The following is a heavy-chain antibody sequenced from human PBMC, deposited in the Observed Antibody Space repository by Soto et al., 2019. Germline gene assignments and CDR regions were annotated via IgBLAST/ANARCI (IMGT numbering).Heavy chain of an antibody. CDR1: GASTSRNSYY. D-gene: IGHD2-15*01. CDR3: AGYSSAFDI. Sequence: SETLSLTCTVSGASTSRNSYYWGWIRQPPGRGLEWIGTISYSGSTYYNPSLKSRVTISIDRSKNQFSLKLSSVTAADTAVYYWAGYSSAFDIWGQGTLVTVSS. J-gene: IGHJ3*02. V-gene: IGHV4-39*07. CDR2: ISYSGST.